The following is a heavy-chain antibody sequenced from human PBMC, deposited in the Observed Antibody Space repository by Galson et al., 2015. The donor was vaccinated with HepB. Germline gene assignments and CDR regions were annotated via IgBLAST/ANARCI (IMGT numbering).Heavy chain of an antibody. CDR3: AAVNWASGAFDF. V-gene: IGHV3-48*04. Sequence: SLRLSCAASGFTFSTYNMNWVRRAPGKGLEWVSHISSTSSTIYYADSVKGRFTISRDNAKNSLSLRMNSLRVEDTAVYYCAAVNWASGAFDFWGQGTMVTVSS. J-gene: IGHJ3*01. CDR1: GFTFSTYN. CDR2: ISSTSSTI. D-gene: IGHD1-1*01.